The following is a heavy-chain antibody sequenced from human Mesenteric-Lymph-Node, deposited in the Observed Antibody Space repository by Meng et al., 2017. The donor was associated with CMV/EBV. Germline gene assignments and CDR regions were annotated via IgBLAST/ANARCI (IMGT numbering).Heavy chain of an antibody. D-gene: IGHD4-23*01. CDR1: EFRFDGYD. V-gene: IGHV3-11*01. Sequence: GGSLRLSCAASEFRFDGYDMSWIRQAPGKGLEWVSYISSSGTTIYYADSVKGRFTISRDNAKISLYLQMNSLRAEDTAVYYCARDTYGGNSAYYYGMGVWGHGTTVTVSS. CDR3: ARDTYGGNSAYYYGMGV. CDR2: ISSSGTTI. J-gene: IGHJ6*02.